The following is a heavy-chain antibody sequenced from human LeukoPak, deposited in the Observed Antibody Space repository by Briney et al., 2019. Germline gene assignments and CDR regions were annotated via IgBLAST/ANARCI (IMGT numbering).Heavy chain of an antibody. V-gene: IGHV3-48*01. J-gene: IGHJ6*03. CDR3: ARDRVGSSGYMDV. Sequence: GGSLRLSCAASGFTFSSYSMNWVRQAPGKGLEWVSYISSSSSTIYYADSVKGRFTISRDNAKNSLYLQMNSLRAEDTAVYYCARDRVGSSGYMDVWGKGTTVSVSS. CDR1: GFTFSSYS. CDR2: ISSSSSTI. D-gene: IGHD3-10*01.